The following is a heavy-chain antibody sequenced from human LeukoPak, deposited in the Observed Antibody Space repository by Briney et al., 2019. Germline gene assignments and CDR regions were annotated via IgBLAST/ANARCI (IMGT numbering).Heavy chain of an antibody. Sequence: SETLSLTCAVYGGSFSGYYWSWIRQPPGKGLEWIGETNHSGSTNYNPSLKSRVTISVDTSKNQFSLKLSSVTAADTAVYYCARGASAAGTDNWFDPWGQGTLVTVSS. CDR1: GGSFSGYY. CDR3: ARGASAAGTDNWFDP. J-gene: IGHJ5*02. D-gene: IGHD6-13*01. CDR2: TNHSGST. V-gene: IGHV4-34*01.